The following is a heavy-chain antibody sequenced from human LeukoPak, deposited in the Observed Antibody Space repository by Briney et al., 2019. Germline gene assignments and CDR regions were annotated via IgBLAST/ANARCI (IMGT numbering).Heavy chain of an antibody. CDR3: ARHEYSGSYYGLSWFDP. J-gene: IGHJ5*02. CDR1: GGSISSSGYY. Sequence: SETLSLTCTVSGGSISSSGYYWGWIRQRPGRGLEWIASIYYSGITYYNPSLKSRVTISVDTSKNQLSLKLSSLTAADTAVYYCARHEYSGSYYGLSWFDPWGQGTLVTVSS. D-gene: IGHD1-26*01. V-gene: IGHV4-39*01. CDR2: IYYSGIT.